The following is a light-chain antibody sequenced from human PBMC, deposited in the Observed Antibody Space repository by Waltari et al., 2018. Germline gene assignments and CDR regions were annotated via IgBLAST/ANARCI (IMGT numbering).Light chain of an antibody. V-gene: IGLV2-18*02. CDR2: EAI. CDR3: SSYTTSGTLI. CDR1: SRDVGTYNR. Sequence: QSALTQPPSVSGSPGQSVTISCTGTSRDVGTYNRVSWYQQPPGTAPRLLIYEAIHRPSGVPAPFSGSKSGDTASLTISELQPEDEADYYCSSYTTSGTLIFGGGTTLTVL. J-gene: IGLJ2*01.